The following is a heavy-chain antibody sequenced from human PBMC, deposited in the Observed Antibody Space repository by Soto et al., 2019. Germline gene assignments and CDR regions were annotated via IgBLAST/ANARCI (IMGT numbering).Heavy chain of an antibody. CDR2: ISDSGGGT. V-gene: IGHV3-23*01. CDR3: AKVPKGSAFDF. D-gene: IGHD3-10*01. J-gene: IGHJ3*01. Sequence: GGSLRLSCAASGFIFSSYVMTWVRQAPGKGLEWVSGISDSGGGTYYADSVKGRFTISRDNSKNTLYLQMNSLRAEDTAVYYCAKVPKGSAFDFWGQGTMVTVSS. CDR1: GFIFSSYV.